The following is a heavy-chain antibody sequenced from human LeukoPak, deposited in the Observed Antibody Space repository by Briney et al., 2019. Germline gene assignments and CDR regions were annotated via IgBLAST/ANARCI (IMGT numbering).Heavy chain of an antibody. CDR1: GGSISSYY. J-gene: IGHJ4*02. CDR2: IFTSGTT. Sequence: PSETLSLTCTVSGGSISSYYLNWIRQPAGKGLEWIGRIFTSGTTNYNPSLKSRVTMTVDTSKNQFSPRLSSVTAADTAVYYCAQGTPGSSNWYWGQGTLVTVSS. V-gene: IGHV4-4*07. D-gene: IGHD6-13*01. CDR3: AQGTPGSSNWY.